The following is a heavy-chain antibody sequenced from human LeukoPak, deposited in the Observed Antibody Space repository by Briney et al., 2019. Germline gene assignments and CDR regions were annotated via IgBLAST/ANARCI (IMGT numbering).Heavy chain of an antibody. V-gene: IGHV3-53*01. D-gene: IGHD3-10*01. J-gene: IGHJ6*02. CDR1: GFTVNSNY. CDR2: IYSGGGT. CDR3: ARGMVRSHYGLDV. Sequence: GGSLRLSCAASGFTVNSNYIHWVRQAPGKGLEWVSVIYSGGGTLYADSVKGRFTISRDISKSTVFLQMNSVRTEDTALYHCARGMVRSHYGLDVWGQGTTVIVSS.